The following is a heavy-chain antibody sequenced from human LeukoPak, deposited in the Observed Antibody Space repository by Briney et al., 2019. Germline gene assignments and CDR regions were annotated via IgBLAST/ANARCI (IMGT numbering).Heavy chain of an antibody. CDR1: GFTFDDYA. V-gene: IGHV3-9*03. J-gene: IGHJ4*02. CDR2: ISWNSGSI. CDR3: ARSAFLWSGFDY. D-gene: IGHD3-3*01. Sequence: GGSLRLSCAASGFTFDDYAMHWVRQAPGKGLEWVSGISWNSGSIGYADSVKGRFTISRDNAKNSLYLQMKSLRAEDMALYYCARSAFLWSGFDYWGQGTLVTVSS.